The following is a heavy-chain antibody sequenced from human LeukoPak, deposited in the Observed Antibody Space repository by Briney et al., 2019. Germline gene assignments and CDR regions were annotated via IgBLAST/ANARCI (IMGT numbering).Heavy chain of an antibody. CDR1: GFTLSGSE. CDR3: ARDLWVATIFPGAFDI. Sequence: PGGSLRLSCVASGFTLSGSEMNWVRQAPGKGLEWISYFDTRGNTIFYADSVKGPFTISRDNAKNSLYLQMNSLRAEDTAVYYCARDLWVATIFPGAFDIWGQGTMVTVSS. V-gene: IGHV3-48*03. CDR2: FDTRGNTI. D-gene: IGHD5-24*01. J-gene: IGHJ3*02.